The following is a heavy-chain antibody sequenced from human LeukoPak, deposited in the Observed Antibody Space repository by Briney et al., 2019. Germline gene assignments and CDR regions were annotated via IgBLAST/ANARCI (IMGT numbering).Heavy chain of an antibody. CDR1: GFTFSNAW. D-gene: IGHD3-22*01. Sequence: PGGSLRLSCAASGFTFSNAWMSWVRQAPGKGLEWVGRIKSKTDGGTTDYAAPVKGRFTISRDNSKNTLYLQINSLRAEDTAVYYCAKQGHYYDSTGYFDYWGQGTLVTVSS. J-gene: IGHJ4*02. CDR3: AKQGHYYDSTGYFDY. CDR2: IKSKTDGGTT. V-gene: IGHV3-15*01.